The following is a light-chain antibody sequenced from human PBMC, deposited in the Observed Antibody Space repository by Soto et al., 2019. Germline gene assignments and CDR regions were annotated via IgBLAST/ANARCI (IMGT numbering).Light chain of an antibody. CDR1: SNDVGAYDH. J-gene: IGLJ1*01. CDR3: SSFSGTYSLYI. V-gene: IGLV2-11*01. Sequence: QSALTQPPSVSGSPGQSVAISCTGTSNDVGAYDHVSWYQHYPGKAPKLLIFDVNNRPSGVPDRFSGSKSGNTASLTISGLQEDDEAEDFCSSFSGTYSLYIFGSGTKVTVL. CDR2: DVN.